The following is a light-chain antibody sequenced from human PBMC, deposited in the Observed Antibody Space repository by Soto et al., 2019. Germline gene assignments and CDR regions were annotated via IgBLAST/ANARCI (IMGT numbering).Light chain of an antibody. CDR3: CSYAGSSTFLVV. J-gene: IGLJ2*01. Sequence: QSALTQPASVSGSPGQSITISCTGTSSDVGSYNLVSWYQQHPGKAPKLMIYEVSKRPSGVSNRFSGSKSGNTASLTISGLQAEDEADYYCCSYAGSSTFLVVFGGGTKL. CDR2: EVS. CDR1: SSDVGSYNL. V-gene: IGLV2-23*02.